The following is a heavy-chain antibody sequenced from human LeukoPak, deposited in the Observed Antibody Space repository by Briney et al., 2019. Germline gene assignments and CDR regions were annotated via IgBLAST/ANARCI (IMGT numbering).Heavy chain of an antibody. J-gene: IGHJ4*02. D-gene: IGHD2-2*01. Sequence: PGGSLRLSCAASGFTFSSYAMSWIRQAPGKGLEWVSAISGSGGSTYYADSVKGRFTISRDNSKNTLYLQMNSLRAEDTAVYYCAKWIVPAAKWGHFDYWGQGTLVTVSS. CDR3: AKWIVPAAKWGHFDY. CDR1: GFTFSSYA. V-gene: IGHV3-23*01. CDR2: ISGSGGST.